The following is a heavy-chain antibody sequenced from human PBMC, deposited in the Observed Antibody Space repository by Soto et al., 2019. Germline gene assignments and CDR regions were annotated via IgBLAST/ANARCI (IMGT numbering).Heavy chain of an antibody. D-gene: IGHD3-9*01. V-gene: IGHV1-69*02. Sequence: SVKVSCKASGGTFSSYTISWVRQAPGQGLEWMVRIIPILGIANYAQKFQGRVTITADKSTSTAYMELSSLRSEDTAVYYCATRYFDWPDAFDIWGQGTMVTVSS. J-gene: IGHJ3*02. CDR1: GGTFSSYT. CDR2: IIPILGIA. CDR3: ATRYFDWPDAFDI.